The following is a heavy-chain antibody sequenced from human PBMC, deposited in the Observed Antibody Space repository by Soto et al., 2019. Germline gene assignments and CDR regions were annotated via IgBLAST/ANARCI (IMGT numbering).Heavy chain of an antibody. CDR2: IFHSGNA. J-gene: IGHJ4*02. D-gene: IGHD2-15*01. CDR1: GGSMRNVY. Sequence: PSETLSLTCSVSGGSMRNVYWSWIRQPPGKGLEWIGFIFHSGNAKYSPSLQSRVTMSIDTSKDQFSLSLESVTAADTAVYFCARAHAPTLPFDFWGQGTLVTVS. V-gene: IGHV4-59*01. CDR3: ARAHAPTLPFDF.